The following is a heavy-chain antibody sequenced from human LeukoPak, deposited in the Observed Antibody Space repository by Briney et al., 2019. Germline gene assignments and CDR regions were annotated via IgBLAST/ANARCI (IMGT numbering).Heavy chain of an antibody. V-gene: IGHV3-23*01. J-gene: IGHJ4*02. CDR3: AKGQELDDGVFDS. D-gene: IGHD1-1*01. CDR1: GFTFSSYG. CDR2: IRSNGDTT. Sequence: GGSLRLSCAASGFTFSSYGMHWVRQAPGKGLEWVSSIRSNGDTTYNADSVKGRFTISRDNSKNTLYLQMNSLRVEDTAIYYCAKGQELDDGVFDSWGQGTLVTVSS.